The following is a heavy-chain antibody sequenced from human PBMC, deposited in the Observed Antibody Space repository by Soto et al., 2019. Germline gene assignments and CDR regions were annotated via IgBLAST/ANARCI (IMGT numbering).Heavy chain of an antibody. V-gene: IGHV6-1*01. J-gene: IGHJ3*02. CDR3: ARGILVYCSSTSCYAYNAFDI. D-gene: IGHD2-2*01. Sequence: PSQTLSLTCVISGDSVSSNSAAWNWIRQSPSRGLEWLGRTYYRSKWYNDYAVSVKSRITINPDTSKNQFSLQLNSVTPEDTAVYYCARGILVYCSSTSCYAYNAFDIWGQGTMVTVSS. CDR2: TYYRSKWYN. CDR1: GDSVSSNSAA.